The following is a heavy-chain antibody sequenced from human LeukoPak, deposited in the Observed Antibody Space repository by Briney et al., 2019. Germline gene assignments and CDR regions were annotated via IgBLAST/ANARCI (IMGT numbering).Heavy chain of an antibody. Sequence: GGSLRLSCAASGFTFSSYSMNWVRQAPGKGLEWVSSISSSSSYIYYADSVKGRFTISRDNAKNSLYLQMNSLRAEDTAVYYCARSTSSGWLDGMDVWGQGTTVTVSS. D-gene: IGHD6-19*01. CDR1: GFTFSSYS. V-gene: IGHV3-21*01. CDR2: ISSSSSYI. CDR3: ARSTSSGWLDGMDV. J-gene: IGHJ6*02.